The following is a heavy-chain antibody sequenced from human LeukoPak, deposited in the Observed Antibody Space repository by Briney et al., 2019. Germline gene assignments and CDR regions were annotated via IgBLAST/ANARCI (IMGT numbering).Heavy chain of an antibody. Sequence: SETLSLTCAVYGGSFSDSYWSWVRQPPGEGLEWVGEISHSGDTNYNPSLKSRVTISVDTSKNQFSLNLSSVTAADTAVYYCARGSNSVAYWGQGTLVTVSS. V-gene: IGHV4-34*01. CDR3: ARGSNSVAY. CDR1: GGSFSDSY. CDR2: ISHSGDT. D-gene: IGHD4-23*01. J-gene: IGHJ4*02.